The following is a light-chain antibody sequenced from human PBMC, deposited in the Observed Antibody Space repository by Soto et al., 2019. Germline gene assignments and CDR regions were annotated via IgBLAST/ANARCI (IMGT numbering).Light chain of an antibody. Sequence: DIQMTQSPSTLSASVGDRVTITCRASQSISSWLAWYQQKPGKAPKLLIYGASNLQSGVPPRFSGSGSGTDFTLTISSLQPDDFATYYCQQYNSYLWTFGQGTKVDIK. CDR2: GAS. J-gene: IGKJ1*01. V-gene: IGKV1-5*01. CDR1: QSISSW. CDR3: QQYNSYLWT.